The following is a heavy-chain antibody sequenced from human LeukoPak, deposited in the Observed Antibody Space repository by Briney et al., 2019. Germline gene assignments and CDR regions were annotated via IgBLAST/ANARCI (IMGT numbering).Heavy chain of an antibody. J-gene: IGHJ6*02. Sequence: PGGSLRLSCAASGFTFDDYAMHWVRHAPGKGLEWVSGISWNSGSIGYADSVKGRFTISRDNAKNSLYLQMNSLRAEDTALYYCAKDISPQRFFGVLVSYGMDVWGQGTTVTVSS. CDR1: GFTFDDYA. CDR3: AKDISPQRFFGVLVSYGMDV. CDR2: ISWNSGSI. D-gene: IGHD3-3*01. V-gene: IGHV3-9*01.